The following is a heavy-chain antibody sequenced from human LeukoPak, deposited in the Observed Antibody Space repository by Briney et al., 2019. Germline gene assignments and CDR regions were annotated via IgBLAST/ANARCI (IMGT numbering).Heavy chain of an antibody. V-gene: IGHV3-30*02. J-gene: IGHJ3*02. CDR2: IRYDGGNK. CDR3: AGSLVPESAFDI. Sequence: GGSLRLSCAASGFTFSSYGMHWVRQAPGKGLEWVAFIRYDGGNKYYADSVKGRFTISRDNSKNTLYLQMNSLRAEDTAVYYCAGSLVPESAFDIWGQGTMVTVSS. D-gene: IGHD2-15*01. CDR1: GFTFSSYG.